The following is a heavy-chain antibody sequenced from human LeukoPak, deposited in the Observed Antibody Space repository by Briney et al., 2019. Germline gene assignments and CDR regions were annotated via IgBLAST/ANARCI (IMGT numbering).Heavy chain of an antibody. J-gene: IGHJ5*02. D-gene: IGHD4-17*01. CDR2: ISAYNGNT. CDR1: GYTFTSYG. V-gene: IGHV1-18*01. Sequence: ASVKVSCKASGYTFTSYGISWVRQAPGQGLEWMGWISAYNGNTNYAQKLQGRVTMTTDTSTSTAYMELRSLRSDDTAVYYCARGSYDYGDLNWFDPWGQGTLVTVSS. CDR3: ARGSYDYGDLNWFDP.